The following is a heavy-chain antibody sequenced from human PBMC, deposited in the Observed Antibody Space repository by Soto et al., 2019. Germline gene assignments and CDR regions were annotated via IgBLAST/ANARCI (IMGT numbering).Heavy chain of an antibody. CDR1: GCTFISYA. J-gene: IGHJ6*02. CDR2: IIPIFGTS. V-gene: IGHV1-69*13. Sequence: SVKVPCKACGCTFISYAISWLRQSPGQVLDWMGGIIPIFGTSNYAQKFQGRFTITADESTSTAYMELSSLRSEDTAVYYCAFTSRYYYYGMDVWGQGTTVTVSS. CDR3: AFTSRYYYYGMDV.